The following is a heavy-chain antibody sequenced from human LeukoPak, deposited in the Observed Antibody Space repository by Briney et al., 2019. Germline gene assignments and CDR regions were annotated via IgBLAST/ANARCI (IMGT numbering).Heavy chain of an antibody. Sequence: SETLSLTCTVSGGSISSYYWSWIRQPPGKGPEWIGYFYYSGSTTYNPSLKSRVTISVDTSKNQFSLKLSSVTAADTAVYYCARQPSGSGIFDYWGQGTLVTVSS. J-gene: IGHJ4*02. V-gene: IGHV4-59*08. CDR3: ARQPSGSGIFDY. CDR2: FYYSGST. CDR1: GGSISSYY. D-gene: IGHD3-10*01.